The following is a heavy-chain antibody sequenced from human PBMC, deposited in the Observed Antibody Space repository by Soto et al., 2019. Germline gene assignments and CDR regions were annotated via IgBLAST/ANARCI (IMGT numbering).Heavy chain of an antibody. D-gene: IGHD1-26*01. V-gene: IGHV4-34*02. J-gene: IGHJ4*02. CDR1: GGSFSGYY. Sequence: QVQLQQWGAGLLKPSEPLSLTCAVYGGSFSGYYWSWIGQPPVKGLEWIGEINHSGGTNYNPSLKSRVTISVDTSKNQFSLKLSSVTAADTAVFYCARLRWEQPWVFDYWGQGTLVTVSS. CDR2: INHSGGT. CDR3: ARLRWEQPWVFDY.